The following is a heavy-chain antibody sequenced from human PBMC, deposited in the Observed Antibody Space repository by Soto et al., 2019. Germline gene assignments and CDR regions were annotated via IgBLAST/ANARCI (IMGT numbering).Heavy chain of an antibody. J-gene: IGHJ4*02. CDR1: GGSFSSYS. Sequence: QVQLVQSGAEVKKPGSSVKVSCKASGGSFSSYSMNWVRQVPGQGLEWMGGIIPMFGSANYAQKYPGRVTITADKPTSTVYMELSSLTSADTAVYYCASAAPGQQLDYWGQGTLVTVSS. V-gene: IGHV1-69*14. CDR2: IIPMFGSA. CDR3: ASAAPGQQLDY. D-gene: IGHD6-13*01.